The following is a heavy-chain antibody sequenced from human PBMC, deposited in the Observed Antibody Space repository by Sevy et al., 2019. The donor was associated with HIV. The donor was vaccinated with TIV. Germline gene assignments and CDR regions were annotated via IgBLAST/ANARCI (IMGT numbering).Heavy chain of an antibody. CDR2: INPNSGST. V-gene: IGHV1-2*02. CDR3: ARFFPYCSGGSCYSPYDAFDI. CDR1: GYTFTGHY. Sequence: ASVKVSCKASGYTFTGHYMHWVRQAPGQGLEWMGWINPNSGSTDYAQKFLGRVTLTRDTSISTAYLELSRLTSDDTAVYYCARFFPYCSGGSCYSPYDAFDIWGQGTMVTVSS. J-gene: IGHJ3*02. D-gene: IGHD2-15*01.